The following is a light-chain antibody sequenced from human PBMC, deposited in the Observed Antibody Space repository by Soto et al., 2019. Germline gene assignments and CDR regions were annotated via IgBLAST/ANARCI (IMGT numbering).Light chain of an antibody. CDR3: QQDYNFVT. CDR1: QSVSSSY. J-gene: IGKJ2*01. Sequence: EIVMTQSPATLSLSPGERATLSCRASQSVSSSYLSWYQQKPGQAPRLLIYGASTRATGIPARFSGSGSGTAFTLTISSLQPEDFAVYYCQQDYNFVTFRQGNKLEIK. CDR2: GAS. V-gene: IGKV3D-7*01.